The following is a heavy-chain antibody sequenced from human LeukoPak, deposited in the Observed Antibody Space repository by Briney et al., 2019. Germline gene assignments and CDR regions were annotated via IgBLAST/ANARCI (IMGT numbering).Heavy chain of an antibody. D-gene: IGHD2/OR15-2a*01. V-gene: IGHV3-43D*03. Sequence: PGGSLRLSCAASGFTFYDYAMHWVRQASGKGLEWVSHITWDGGSTHYADSVEGRFTISRDNRENSLYLQMNSLRPEDTALYYCAKDRAARGRGNYFYMDVWGKGTTVTVSS. CDR2: ITWDGGST. CDR3: AKDRAARGRGNYFYMDV. J-gene: IGHJ6*03. CDR1: GFTFYDYA.